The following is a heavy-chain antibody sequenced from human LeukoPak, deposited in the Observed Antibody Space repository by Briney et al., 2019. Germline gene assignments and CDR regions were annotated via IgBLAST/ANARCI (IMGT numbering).Heavy chain of an antibody. V-gene: IGHV4-34*01. J-gene: IGHJ3*02. Sequence: SETLSLTCAVYGGSFSGHCCNWIRQPPGKGLEWIGESNHGGMTNYNPSLRSRVTISVDTSKNQFSLKLNSVTAADTAVYYCARAGYYGAYDGFDIWGQGTLVTVSS. D-gene: IGHD4-17*01. CDR2: SNHGGMT. CDR1: GGSFSGHC. CDR3: ARAGYYGAYDGFDI.